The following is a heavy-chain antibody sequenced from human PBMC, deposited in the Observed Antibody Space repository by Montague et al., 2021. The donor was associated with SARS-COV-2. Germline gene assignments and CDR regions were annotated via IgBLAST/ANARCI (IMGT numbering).Heavy chain of an antibody. J-gene: IGHJ4*02. CDR2: IYSSGSI. D-gene: IGHD3-10*01. V-gene: IGHV4-4*07. CDR3: TRAVWGVQDY. CDR1: GGSIRNYY. Sequence: SETLSLTCNVSGGSIRNYYWSWIRQPAGKGLEWIGRIYSSGSINYNPSLKTRITLSVDTSKNQLSLQLTPVTPEDTAVYYCTRAVWGVQDYWGQGSLVTVSS.